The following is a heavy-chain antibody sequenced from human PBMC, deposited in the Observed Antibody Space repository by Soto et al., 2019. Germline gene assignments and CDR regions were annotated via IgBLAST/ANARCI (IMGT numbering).Heavy chain of an antibody. Sequence: QVQLQESGPGLVKPSETLSLTCTVSGGSIRSYYWSWIRQPAGKGLEWIGRIYTSGSTNYNPSLKSRVTMSVETSKNQFSLKLSSVTAADTAVYYCARDYYGSGSYSGNNWFDPWGQGTLVTVSS. CDR2: IYTSGST. CDR3: ARDYYGSGSYSGNNWFDP. V-gene: IGHV4-4*07. D-gene: IGHD3-10*01. J-gene: IGHJ5*02. CDR1: GGSIRSYY.